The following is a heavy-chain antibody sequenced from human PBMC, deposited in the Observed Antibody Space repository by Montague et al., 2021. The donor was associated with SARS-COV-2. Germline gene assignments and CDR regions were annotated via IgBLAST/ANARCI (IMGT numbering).Heavy chain of an antibody. J-gene: IGHJ6*03. Sequence: SETLSLTCTVSGGSISSYYWSWIRQPPGKGREWIGYPYYSGSTXXXPSXXXRVTISVDTSKNQFSLRLNSVTAADTAVYYCARHPPGYRYFYYLDVWGKGTTVTVSS. V-gene: IGHV4-59*01. D-gene: IGHD1-1*01. CDR2: PYYSGST. CDR1: GGSISSYY. CDR3: ARHPPGYRYFYYLDV.